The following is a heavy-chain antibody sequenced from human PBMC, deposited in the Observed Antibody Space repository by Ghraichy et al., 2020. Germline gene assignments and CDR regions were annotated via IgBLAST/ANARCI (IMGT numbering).Heavy chain of an antibody. CDR3: AKAGIAAPRDYYYYMDV. V-gene: IGHV3-23*01. J-gene: IGHJ6*03. D-gene: IGHD6-13*01. Sequence: LSLTCAASGFTFSSYAMSWVRQAPGKGLEWVSAISGSGGSTYYADSVKGRFTISRDNSKNTLYLQMNSLRAEDTAVYYCAKAGIAAPRDYYYYMDVWGKGTTVTVSS. CDR2: ISGSGGST. CDR1: GFTFSSYA.